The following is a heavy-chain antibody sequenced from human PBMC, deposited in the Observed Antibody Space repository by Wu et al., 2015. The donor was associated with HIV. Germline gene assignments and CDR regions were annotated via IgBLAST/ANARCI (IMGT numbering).Heavy chain of an antibody. CDR2: IIPIFGTA. V-gene: IGHV1-69*12. CDR3: ARAPQLRFLEYYYYYYMDV. CDR1: GGTFSSYA. D-gene: IGHD3-3*01. Sequence: QVQLVQSGAEVKKPGSSVKVSCKASGGTFSSYAISWVRQAPGQGLEWMGGIIPIFGTANYAQKFQGRVTITADESTSTAYMELSSLRSEDTAVYYCARAPQLRFLEYYYYYYMDVWGKGTTVTVSS. J-gene: IGHJ6*03.